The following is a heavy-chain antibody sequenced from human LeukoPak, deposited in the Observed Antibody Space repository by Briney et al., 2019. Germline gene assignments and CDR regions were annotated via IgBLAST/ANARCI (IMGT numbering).Heavy chain of an antibody. V-gene: IGHV1-2*02. CDR1: GYTFTGCY. J-gene: IGHJ4*02. D-gene: IGHD6-19*01. CDR2: INPNSGGT. CDR3: ARVSQWLVLDY. Sequence: ASVKVSCKASGYTFTGCYMHCVRQAPGQGLEWMGWINPNSGGTNYAQKFQGRVTMTRDTSISTAYMELSRLRSADTAVYYCARVSQWLVLDYWGQGTLVTVSS.